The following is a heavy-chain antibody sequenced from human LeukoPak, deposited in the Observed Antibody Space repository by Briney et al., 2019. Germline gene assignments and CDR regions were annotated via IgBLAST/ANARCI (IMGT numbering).Heavy chain of an antibody. CDR3: GKGGDSGLYFFGF. Sequence: GGSLRLSRAASGFIFSNSGMSWVRQPPGKGPEWVSSITATGGNTFYSDSVKGRSTISRDNSKNTLYLQLNNMTTGDTALYYCGKGGDSGLYFFGFWGRGIL. CDR2: ITATGGNT. D-gene: IGHD3-16*01. J-gene: IGHJ4*03. CDR1: GFIFSNSG. V-gene: IGHV3-23*01.